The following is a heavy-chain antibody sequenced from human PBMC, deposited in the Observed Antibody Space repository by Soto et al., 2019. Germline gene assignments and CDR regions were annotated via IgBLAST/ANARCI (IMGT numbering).Heavy chain of an antibody. CDR2: INHSGST. CDR3: ARARLAARPHYYYSYGMDV. Sequence: SETLSLTCAVYGGSFSGYYWSWIRQPPGKGLEWIGEINHSGSTNYNPSLKSRVTISVDTSKNQFSLKLSSVTAADTAVYYCARARLAARPHYYYSYGMDVWGQGTTVTVSS. D-gene: IGHD6-6*01. V-gene: IGHV4-34*01. J-gene: IGHJ6*02. CDR1: GGSFSGYY.